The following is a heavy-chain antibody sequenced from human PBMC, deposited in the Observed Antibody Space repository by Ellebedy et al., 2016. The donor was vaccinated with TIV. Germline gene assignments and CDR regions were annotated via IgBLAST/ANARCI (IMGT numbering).Heavy chain of an antibody. CDR3: ARLPNYYDSSGFDY. CDR1: GGSISSYY. V-gene: IGHV4-59*08. D-gene: IGHD3-22*01. J-gene: IGHJ4*02. CDR2: ISYSGST. Sequence: MPSETLSLTCTVSGGSISSYYWSWIRHPPGKGLEWIGYISYSGSTNYNPSLKSRVTISVDTSKNQFSLNLSPVTAADTAMYYCARLPNYYDSSGFDYWGQGTLVTVSS.